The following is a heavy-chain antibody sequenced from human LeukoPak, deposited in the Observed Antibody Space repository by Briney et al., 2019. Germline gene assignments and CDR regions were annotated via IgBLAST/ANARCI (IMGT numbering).Heavy chain of an antibody. D-gene: IGHD3-22*01. V-gene: IGHV4-4*07. J-gene: IGHJ6*03. CDR3: ARDFVDSFGYYYYMDV. CDR2: IYTSGST. Sequence: SETLSLTCTVSGGSLSSYYWSWIRQPAGKGLEWIGRIYTSGSTNYNPSLKSRVTMSVDTSKNQFSLKLSSVTAADTAVYYCARDFVDSFGYYYYMDVWGKGTTVTVSS. CDR1: GGSLSSYY.